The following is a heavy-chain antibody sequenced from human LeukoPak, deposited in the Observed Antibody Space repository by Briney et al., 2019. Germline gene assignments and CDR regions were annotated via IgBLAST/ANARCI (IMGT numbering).Heavy chain of an antibody. V-gene: IGHV4-38-2*02. Sequence: PSETLSLTCTVSGYSISSGYYWGWIRQPPGQGLEWIGSIYHSGSTYYNPSLKSRVTISVDTSKNQFPLKLSSVTAADTAVYYCARDKRATVVTSFGWFDPWGQGTLVTVSS. CDR3: ARDKRATVVTSFGWFDP. J-gene: IGHJ5*02. CDR2: IYHSGST. D-gene: IGHD4-23*01. CDR1: GYSISSGYY.